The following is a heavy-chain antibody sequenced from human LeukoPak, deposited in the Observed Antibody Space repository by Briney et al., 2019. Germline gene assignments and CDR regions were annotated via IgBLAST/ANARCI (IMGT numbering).Heavy chain of an antibody. D-gene: IGHD1-26*01. J-gene: IGHJ4*02. CDR1: GYTFTSYG. CDR2: ISAYNGNT. V-gene: IGHV1-18*01. Sequence: ASVRVSCTASGYTFTSYGISWVRQAPGQGLEWMGWISAYNGNTNYAQKFQGRVTMTTDTSTSTAYMELRSLRSDDTAVYYCARGTPSGTYLYWGQGTLVTVSS. CDR3: ARGTPSGTYLY.